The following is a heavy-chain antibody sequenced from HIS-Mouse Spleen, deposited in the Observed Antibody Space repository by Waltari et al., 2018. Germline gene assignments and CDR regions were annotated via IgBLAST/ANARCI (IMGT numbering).Heavy chain of an antibody. Sequence: QVQLVESGGGVVQPGRSLRLSCAASGFTFSSYGMHWVRQAPGKGLGWVAVISYDGSNKYYADSVKGRFTISRDNSKNTLYLQMNSLRAEDTAVYYCAKGHVGGYGDYLDYWGQGTLVTVSS. CDR3: AKGHVGGYGDYLDY. D-gene: IGHD4-17*01. CDR1: GFTFSSYG. CDR2: ISYDGSNK. V-gene: IGHV3-30*18. J-gene: IGHJ4*02.